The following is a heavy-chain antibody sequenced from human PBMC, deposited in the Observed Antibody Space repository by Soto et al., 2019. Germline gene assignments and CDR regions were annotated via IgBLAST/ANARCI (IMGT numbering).Heavy chain of an antibody. Sequence: GGSLRLSCSASGFTFSSYAMHWVRQAPGKGLEYVSAISSNGGSTYYADSVKGRFTISRDNSKNTLYLQMSSLRAEDTAVYYCAKDRGNWNLGGFDAFEICGQGTMVTVS. CDR3: AKDRGNWNLGGFDAFEI. J-gene: IGHJ3*02. V-gene: IGHV3-64D*06. CDR1: GFTFSSYA. D-gene: IGHD1-1*01. CDR2: ISSNGGST.